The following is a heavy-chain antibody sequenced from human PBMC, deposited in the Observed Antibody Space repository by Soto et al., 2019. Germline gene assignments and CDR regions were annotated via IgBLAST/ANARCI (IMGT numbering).Heavy chain of an antibody. CDR1: GFTFSTYA. CDR3: AKNSYGYSWNFGLDV. CDR2: ILSSGGDT. Sequence: DVQVLESGGGLVQPGGALRLSCAASGFTFSTYAMTWVRRAPGKGLEWVSTILSSGGDTYYADSVKGRFTISRDNSKNTLYLQMNSLRTADTAAYYCAKNSYGYSWNFGLDVWGQGTTVTVSS. J-gene: IGHJ6*02. D-gene: IGHD4-17*01. V-gene: IGHV3-23*01.